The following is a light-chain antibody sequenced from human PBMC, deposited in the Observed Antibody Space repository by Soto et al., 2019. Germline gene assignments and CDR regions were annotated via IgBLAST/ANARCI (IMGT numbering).Light chain of an antibody. V-gene: IGLV2-8*01. J-gene: IGLJ2*01. CDR2: DVS. CDR3: SSDAGSNNLV. Sequence: QSVLTQPPSASGSPGQSVTISCTGTSSDVGGYNYVSWYQQHPGKATKLMIYDVSKRPSGVPDRFSGSKSGNTASLTVSGLPAEDEADYCCSSDAGSNNLVFGGGTKLTVL. CDR1: SSDVGGYNY.